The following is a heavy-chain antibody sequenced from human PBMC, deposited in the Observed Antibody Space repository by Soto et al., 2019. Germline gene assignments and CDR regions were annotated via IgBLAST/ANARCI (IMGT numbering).Heavy chain of an antibody. D-gene: IGHD3-22*01. CDR2: IYYTGST. V-gene: IGHV4-59*01. CDR3: ARSYYYETTGYYPLDY. J-gene: IGHJ4*02. CDR1: GGSISNYC. Sequence: SETLSLTCTVSGGSISNYCWSWIRQPPGKGLEWIGYIYYTGSTNYNPSLKSRVTISLDTSKNQFSLKLSSVTAADTAVFYCARSYYYETTGYYPLDYWGQGALVTVSS.